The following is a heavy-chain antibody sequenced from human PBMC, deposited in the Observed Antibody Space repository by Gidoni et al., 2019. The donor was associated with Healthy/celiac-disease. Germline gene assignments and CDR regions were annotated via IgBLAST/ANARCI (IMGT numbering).Heavy chain of an antibody. CDR1: GDTFTGYY. CDR2: TNPNSGGT. V-gene: IGHV1-2*02. J-gene: IGHJ3*02. CDR3: ARVASFYYDSTFDAFDI. D-gene: IGHD3-22*01. Sequence: QVQRVPHGAEVEKPGASVKVSCKASGDTFTGYYMNWARQAPGQGLAWMGGTNPNSGGTNNSQKFQGRVTMTRDTSISTAYMELSRLRSDDTAVYYCARVASFYYDSTFDAFDIWGQGTMVTVSS.